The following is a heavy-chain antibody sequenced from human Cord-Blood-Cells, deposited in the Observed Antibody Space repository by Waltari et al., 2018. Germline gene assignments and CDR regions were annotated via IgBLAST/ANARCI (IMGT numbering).Heavy chain of an antibody. J-gene: IGHJ3*02. V-gene: IGHV3-33*01. Sequence: QVQLVESGGGVVQPGRSLRLSCAASGFTFSSYGMHWVRQAPGKGREWVAVIWYDGSNKYYADSVKGRFTISRDNSKNTLYLQMNSLRAEDTAVYYCARGGYSGYSDDAFDIWGQGTMVTVSS. CDR2: IWYDGSNK. D-gene: IGHD5-12*01. CDR3: ARGGYSGYSDDAFDI. CDR1: GFTFSSYG.